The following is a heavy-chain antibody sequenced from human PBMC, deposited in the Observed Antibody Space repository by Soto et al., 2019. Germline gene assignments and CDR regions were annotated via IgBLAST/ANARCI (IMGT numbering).Heavy chain of an antibody. J-gene: IGHJ3*02. CDR2: INPNGGST. V-gene: IGHV1-46*01. CDR3: ARSIAARTNDAFDI. D-gene: IGHD6-6*01. CDR1: TDTFTSYY. Sequence: ASXEVSCKGPTDTFTSYYIHWVRQAPGHGLEWMGIINPNGGSTRFAQTFQGRITMTTDTSTSTVYMELRSLRSEDTAVYYCARSIAARTNDAFDIWGQGTMVT.